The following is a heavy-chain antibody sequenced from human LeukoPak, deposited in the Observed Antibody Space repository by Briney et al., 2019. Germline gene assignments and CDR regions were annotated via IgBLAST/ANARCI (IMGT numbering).Heavy chain of an antibody. D-gene: IGHD2-2*02. V-gene: IGHV3-53*01. CDR1: GFTVSSNY. J-gene: IGHJ3*02. CDR2: IYSGGST. Sequence: GGSLRLSCAASGFTVSSNYMSWVRQAPRKGLEWVSVIYSGGSTYYADSVKGRFTISRDNSKNTLYLQMNSLRAEDTAVYYCARDRDCSSTSCYSDAFDIWGQGTMVTVSS. CDR3: ARDRDCSSTSCYSDAFDI.